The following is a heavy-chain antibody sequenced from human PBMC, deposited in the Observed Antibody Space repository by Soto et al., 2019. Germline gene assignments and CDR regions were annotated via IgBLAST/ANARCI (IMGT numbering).Heavy chain of an antibody. CDR3: TTGSVEGI. CDR2: IKTSAGGGAT. V-gene: IGHV3-15*07. CDR1: GFSFNEAC. J-gene: IGHJ6*02. D-gene: IGHD2-15*01. Sequence: PGGSLRLSCVASGFSFNEACMNWVRQAPGEGLEWVGRIKTSAGGGATDYAAPVQGRFTISRDDSKNALYLHMNSLRTEDTAIYYCTTGSVEGIWGQGTTVTVSS.